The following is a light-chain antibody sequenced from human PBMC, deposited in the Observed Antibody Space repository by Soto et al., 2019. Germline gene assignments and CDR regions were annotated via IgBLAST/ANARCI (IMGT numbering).Light chain of an antibody. CDR2: ANT. CDR3: QSYDSSLSGSVV. Sequence: QSVLTQPPSVSGAPGQRVTISCTGSSSSIGAGYDIHWYQQLPGTAPQLLIYANTNRPSGVPDRFSGSKSGSSASLAITGLQAEDEADYYCQSYDSSLSGSVVFGGGTQLTVL. J-gene: IGLJ2*01. CDR1: SSSIGAGYD. V-gene: IGLV1-40*01.